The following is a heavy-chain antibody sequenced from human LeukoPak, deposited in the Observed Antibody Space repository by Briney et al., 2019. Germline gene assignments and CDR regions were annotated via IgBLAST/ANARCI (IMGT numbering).Heavy chain of an antibody. CDR2: IYPGDSDT. Sequence: GESLKISCKGSGYSFTSYWIGWVRQMPGKGLEWMGIIYPGDSDTRYSPSFQDQVTISADKSISTAYLQWSSLMASDTAMYYCARHRYCSGGSCYSDYWAREPWSPSPQ. D-gene: IGHD2-15*01. CDR3: ARHRYCSGGSCYSDY. J-gene: IGHJ4*02. V-gene: IGHV5-51*01. CDR1: GYSFTSYW.